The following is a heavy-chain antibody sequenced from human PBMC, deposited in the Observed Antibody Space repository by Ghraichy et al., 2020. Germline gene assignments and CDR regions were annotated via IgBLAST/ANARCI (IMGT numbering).Heavy chain of an antibody. J-gene: IGHJ1*01. CDR2: IYYSGST. CDR3: ARGRISGYFQH. D-gene: IGHD6-25*01. Sequence: SDTLSLTCTVSGGSISSYYWSWIRQPPGKGLEWIGYIYYSGSTNYNPSLKSRVTISVDTSKNQFSLKLSSVTAADTAVYYCARGRISGYFQHWGQGTLVTVSS. V-gene: IGHV4-59*12. CDR1: GGSISSYY.